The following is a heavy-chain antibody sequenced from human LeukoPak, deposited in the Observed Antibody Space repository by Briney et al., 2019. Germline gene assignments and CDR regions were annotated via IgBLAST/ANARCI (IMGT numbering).Heavy chain of an antibody. V-gene: IGHV4-38-2*02. CDR2: IYHSGGT. Sequence: SETLSLTCTVSGYSISTGYYWGWIRQPPGKGLEWIASIYHSGGTFYNPSLKSRVTISVDKSKNQFSLKLSSVTAADTAVYYCARAYFGYTNWFDPWGQGTLVTVSS. D-gene: IGHD5-24*01. CDR3: ARAYFGYTNWFDP. J-gene: IGHJ5*02. CDR1: GYSISTGYY.